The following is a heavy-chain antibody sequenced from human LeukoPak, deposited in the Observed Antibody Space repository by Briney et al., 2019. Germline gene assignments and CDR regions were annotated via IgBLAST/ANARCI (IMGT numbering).Heavy chain of an antibody. V-gene: IGHV1-46*01. CDR1: GYTFTSYY. D-gene: IGHD3-10*01. CDR3: ARDQGYYYGSGTAGY. J-gene: IGHJ4*02. Sequence: ASVKVSCKASGYTFTSYYMHWVRQAPGQGLEWMGIINPTGGSTSYAQKFQGRVTMTTDTSTSTAYMELRSLRSDDTAVYYCARDQGYYYGSGTAGYWGQGTLVTVSS. CDR2: INPTGGST.